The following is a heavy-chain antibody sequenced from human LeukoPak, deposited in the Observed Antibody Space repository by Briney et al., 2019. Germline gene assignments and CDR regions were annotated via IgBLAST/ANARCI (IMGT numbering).Heavy chain of an antibody. J-gene: IGHJ6*03. CDR3: ARCGASYYYYYMDV. Sequence: GGSLRLSCAASGFTFSSYSMNWVRQAPGKGLEWVANIKQDGSEKYYVDSVKGRFTISRDNAKNSLYLQMNSLRAEDTAVYYCARCGASYYYYYMDVWGKGTTVTISS. CDR1: GFTFSSYS. CDR2: IKQDGSEK. V-gene: IGHV3-7*01. D-gene: IGHD1-26*01.